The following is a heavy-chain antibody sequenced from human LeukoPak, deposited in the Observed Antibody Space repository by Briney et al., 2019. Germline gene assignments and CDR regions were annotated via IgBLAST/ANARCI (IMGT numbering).Heavy chain of an antibody. CDR3: ARAYDFWSGPGGY. Sequence: GGSLRLSCTTSGFAFGDYAMSWVRQAPGKGLEWVSDISSNSGIKSYADSVKGRFTISRDNAKNSVYLQMNSLRAEDTAVYYCARAYDFWSGPGGYWGQGTLVTVSS. J-gene: IGHJ4*02. V-gene: IGHV3-48*01. CDR1: GFAFGDYA. CDR2: ISSNSGIK. D-gene: IGHD3-3*01.